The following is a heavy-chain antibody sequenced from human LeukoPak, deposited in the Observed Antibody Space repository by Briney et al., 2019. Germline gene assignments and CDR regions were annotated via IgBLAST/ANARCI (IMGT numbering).Heavy chain of an antibody. J-gene: IGHJ6*02. CDR2: INHSGST. CDR3: ARGVRYYYYYGMDV. V-gene: IGHV4-34*01. Sequence: GSLRLSCEASGFTFSDHYMDWVRQPPGKGLEWIGEINHSGSTNYNPSLKSRVTISVDTSKNQFSLKLSSVTAADTAVYYCARGVRYYYYYGMDVWGQGTTVTVSS. CDR1: GFTFSDHY.